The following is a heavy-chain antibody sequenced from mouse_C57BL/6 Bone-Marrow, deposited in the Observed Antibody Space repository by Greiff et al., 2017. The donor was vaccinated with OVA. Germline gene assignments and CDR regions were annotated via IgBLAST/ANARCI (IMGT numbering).Heavy chain of an antibody. CDR1: GFTFSDYY. CDR2: ISNGGGST. J-gene: IGHJ4*01. Sequence: EVKLVESGGGLVQPGGSLKLSCAASGFTFSDYYMYWVRQTPEKRLEWVAYISNGGGSTYYPDTVKGRFTISRDNAKNTLYLQMSRLKSEDTAMYYCARHGDPYYDMDYWGQGTSVTVSS. D-gene: IGHD3-3*01. V-gene: IGHV5-12*01. CDR3: ARHGDPYYDMDY.